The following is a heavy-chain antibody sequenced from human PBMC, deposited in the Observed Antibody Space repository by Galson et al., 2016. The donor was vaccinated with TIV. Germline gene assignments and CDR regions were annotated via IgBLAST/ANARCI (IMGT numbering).Heavy chain of an antibody. CDR3: AGDLGLGAFDI. J-gene: IGHJ3*02. CDR1: SDSIINYY. Sequence: SETLSLTCTVSSDSIINYYLSWIRQPPGKGLEWIGYISDSGRSNENPSLKSRVTISVDTSKKQISLKLKSVTAADTAMYYCAGDLGLGAFDIWGQGTMGTVSS. D-gene: IGHD7-27*01. V-gene: IGHV4-59*01. CDR2: ISDSGRS.